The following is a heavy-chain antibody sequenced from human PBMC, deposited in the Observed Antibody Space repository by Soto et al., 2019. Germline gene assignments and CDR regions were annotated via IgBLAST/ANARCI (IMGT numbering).Heavy chain of an antibody. J-gene: IGHJ4*02. CDR1: GFTFSFYA. V-gene: IGHV3-30-3*01. D-gene: IGHD3-10*01. CDR2: ISYDGSNK. CDR3: ARDSRYYYGSGSPAY. Sequence: GGSLRLSCAASGFTFSFYAIYWVRQAPGKGLEWVAVISYDGSNKYYADSVKGRFTISRDNSKNTLYLQMNSLRAEDTAVYYCARDSRYYYGSGSPAYWGQGTLVTVS.